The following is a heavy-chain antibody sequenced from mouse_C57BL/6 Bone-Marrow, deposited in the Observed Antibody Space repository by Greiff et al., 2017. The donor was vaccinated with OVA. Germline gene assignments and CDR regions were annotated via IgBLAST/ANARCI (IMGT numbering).Heavy chain of an antibody. J-gene: IGHJ2*01. D-gene: IGHD1-1*01. CDR2: IYPCSGNT. Sequence: QVQLQQSGAELVRPGASVKLSCKASGYTFTSYGISWVKQRPGQGLELIGEIYPCSGNTYYNEKFKGKATLTADKSSSTAYMELRSLTSEDSAVYYCERPSVDYWGQGTTLTVSA. CDR3: ERPSVDY. V-gene: IGHV1-81*01. CDR1: GYTFTSYG.